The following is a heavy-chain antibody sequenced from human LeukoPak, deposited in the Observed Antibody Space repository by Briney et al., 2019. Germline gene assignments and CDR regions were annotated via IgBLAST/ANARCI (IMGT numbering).Heavy chain of an antibody. CDR2: IRSKANSYAT. J-gene: IGHJ5*02. CDR3: TRRPDCSGGSCYENWFDP. V-gene: IGHV3-73*01. D-gene: IGHD2-15*01. Sequence: GGSLKLSCAASGFTFSGSTIHWVRQGSGKGLEWVGRIRSKANSYATAYDVSVKGRFAISREDSKNTAYLQMNSLKTEDTAVYYCTRRPDCSGGSCYENWFDPWGQGTLVTVSS. CDR1: GFTFSGST.